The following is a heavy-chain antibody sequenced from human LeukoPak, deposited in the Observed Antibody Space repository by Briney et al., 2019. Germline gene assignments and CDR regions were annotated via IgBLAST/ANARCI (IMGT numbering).Heavy chain of an antibody. J-gene: IGHJ4*02. Sequence: PSQTLSLTCTVSGASNSSGGYYWSWIRQHPGKGLEWLGYIYYSGSTYYNPSLKSRVNISLDTSKNQFSLKLSSVTAADTAVYYCARDLSGVISYWGQGTLVTVSS. V-gene: IGHV4-31*03. CDR1: GASNSSGGYY. D-gene: IGHD3-10*01. CDR2: IYYSGST. CDR3: ARDLSGVISY.